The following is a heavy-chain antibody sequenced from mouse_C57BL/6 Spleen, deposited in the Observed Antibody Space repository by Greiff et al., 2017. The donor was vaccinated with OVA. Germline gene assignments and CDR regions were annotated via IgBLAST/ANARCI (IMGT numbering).Heavy chain of an antibody. V-gene: IGHV1-55*01. CDR1: GYTFTSYW. CDR3: ATIGHSAGYPYYFDY. D-gene: IGHD3-2*02. J-gene: IGHJ2*01. CDR2: IYPGSGST. Sequence: VQLQQPGAELVKPGASVKMSCKASGYTFTSYWITWVKQRPGQGLEWIGDIYPGSGSTNYNEKFKSKATLTVDTASSPAYMQLSSLTSEDSAVYYCATIGHSAGYPYYFDYWGQGTTLTVSS.